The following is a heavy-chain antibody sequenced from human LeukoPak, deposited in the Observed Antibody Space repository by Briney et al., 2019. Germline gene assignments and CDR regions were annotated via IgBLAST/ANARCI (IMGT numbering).Heavy chain of an antibody. Sequence: SQTLSLTCAVSGGSISSGGYSWSWIRQPPGKGLEWIGYIYHSGSTYYNPSLKGRVTISVDRSKNQFSLKLSSVAAADTAVYYCARDAPYWYFDLWGRGTLVTVSS. V-gene: IGHV4-30-2*01. CDR1: GGSISSGGYS. J-gene: IGHJ2*01. CDR2: IYHSGST. CDR3: ARDAPYWYFDL.